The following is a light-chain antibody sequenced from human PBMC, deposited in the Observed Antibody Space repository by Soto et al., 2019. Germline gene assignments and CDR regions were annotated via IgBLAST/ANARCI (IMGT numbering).Light chain of an antibody. V-gene: IGKV1-39*01. CDR1: QGISSY. CDR3: QQSYSAPWT. CDR2: AAA. J-gene: IGKJ1*01. Sequence: DIQMTQSPSSLSASVGDSVTITCRASQGISSYLNWYQQKPGKAPRLLIYAAASLQSGVPSRFSGSGSGTDFTLTISILKPEDFATYYCQQSYSAPWTFGQGTKVEIK.